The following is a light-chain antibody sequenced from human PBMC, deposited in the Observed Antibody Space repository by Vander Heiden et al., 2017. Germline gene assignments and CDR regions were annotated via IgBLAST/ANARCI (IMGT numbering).Light chain of an antibody. J-gene: IGLJ1*01. CDR2: EVT. Sequence: QSALTQPPSASGSPGQSVTISCTGTSNDVGDYNFVSWYQQHPGKAPKLLLFEVTKRPSGVPDRFSGSKSGNTAYLTVSGLQADDEADYYCSSYGGRDNPYVFGTGT. CDR1: SNDVGDYNF. CDR3: SSYGGRDNPYV. V-gene: IGLV2-8*01.